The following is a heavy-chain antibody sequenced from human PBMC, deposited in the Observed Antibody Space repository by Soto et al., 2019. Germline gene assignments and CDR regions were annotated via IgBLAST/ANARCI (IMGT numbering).Heavy chain of an antibody. CDR1: GFTFSSYS. D-gene: IGHD2-15*01. Sequence: EVQLVESGGGLVQPGGSLRLSCAASGFTFSSYSMNWVRQAPGKGLEWVSYISTFSTTIYYADSVRGRFTISRDNAKHSLYLQKNSLRDDDTAVYYCARDHKYCSGGNCYRWFAPCGQGTLVTVSS. CDR2: ISTFSTTI. CDR3: ARDHKYCSGGNCYRWFAP. V-gene: IGHV3-48*02. J-gene: IGHJ5*02.